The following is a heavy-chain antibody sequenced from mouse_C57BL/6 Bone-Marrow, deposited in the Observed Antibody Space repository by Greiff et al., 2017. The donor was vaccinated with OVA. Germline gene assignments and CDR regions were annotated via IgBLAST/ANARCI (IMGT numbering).Heavy chain of an antibody. CDR1: GYTFTEYT. V-gene: IGHV1-62-2*01. D-gene: IGHD2-5*01. Sequence: VKLMESGAELVKPGASVKLSCKASGYTFTEYTIHWVKQRSGQGLEWIGWFYPGSGSIKYNEKFKDKATLTADKSSSTVYMELSRLTSEDSAVYFCARHEEAYSNYVGYFDVWGTGTTVTVSS. J-gene: IGHJ1*03. CDR3: ARHEEAYSNYVGYFDV. CDR2: FYPGSGSI.